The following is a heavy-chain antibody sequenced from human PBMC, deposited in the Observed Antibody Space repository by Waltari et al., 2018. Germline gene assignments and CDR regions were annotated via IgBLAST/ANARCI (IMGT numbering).Heavy chain of an antibody. CDR1: GFTFRIYV. V-gene: IGHV3-23*01. Sequence: EVQLLESGGGLVQPGGSLRLSCAASGFTFRIYVMSWVRQAPGKGLEWVSAISDDGRGTYYTDSVKGRFTISRDNSNNARFLRMDSLSAEDTAVYYCAKRADISSLFWFDPWRQGTLVTISS. CDR2: ISDDGRGT. CDR3: AKRADISSLFWFDP. J-gene: IGHJ5*02. D-gene: IGHD6-13*01.